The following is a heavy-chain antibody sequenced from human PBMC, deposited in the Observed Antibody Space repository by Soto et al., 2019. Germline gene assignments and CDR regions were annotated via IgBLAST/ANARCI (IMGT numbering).Heavy chain of an antibody. CDR3: ARAVNWNEFDP. J-gene: IGHJ5*02. V-gene: IGHV3-11*01. Sequence: PGGSLRLSCAASGFTFRDYYMSWIRQAPGKGLEWVSYIHSSGSTIYYADSVKGQFTISRDNAKNSLYLQMNSLRAEDTAVYYCARAVNWNEFDPWGQGTLVTVLL. D-gene: IGHD1-1*01. CDR2: IHSSGSTI. CDR1: GFTFRDYY.